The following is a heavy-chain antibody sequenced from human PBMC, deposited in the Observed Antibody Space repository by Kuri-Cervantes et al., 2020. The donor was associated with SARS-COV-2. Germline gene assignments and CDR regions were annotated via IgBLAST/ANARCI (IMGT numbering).Heavy chain of an antibody. V-gene: IGHV3-21*01. J-gene: IGHJ6*03. CDR3: ARLDGIELWLRSLYYMDV. D-gene: IGHD5-18*01. CDR2: ISSKSSYR. Sequence: GGSLRLSCAASGFSFSSYSMNWVRQAPGKGLGWVSSISSKSSYRYYADSVKGRFTMSRDDGRNSLYLQMNSLRAEDTAVYYCARLDGIELWLRSLYYMDVWGKGTSVTVSS. CDR1: GFSFSSYS.